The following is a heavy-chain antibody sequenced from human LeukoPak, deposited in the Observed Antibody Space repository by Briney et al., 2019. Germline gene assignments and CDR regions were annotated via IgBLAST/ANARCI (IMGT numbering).Heavy chain of an antibody. CDR1: GGSISSYY. V-gene: IGHV4-59*12. CDR3: ARAGGFFSPFGY. Sequence: SETLSLTCTVSGGSISSYYWSWIRQPPGKGLEWVGHIYYSGSTNYNPSLKSRVTISVDRSKNQFSLKLSSVTAADTAVYYCARAGGFFSPFGYWGQGTLVTVSS. D-gene: IGHD3-3*01. J-gene: IGHJ4*02. CDR2: IYYSGST.